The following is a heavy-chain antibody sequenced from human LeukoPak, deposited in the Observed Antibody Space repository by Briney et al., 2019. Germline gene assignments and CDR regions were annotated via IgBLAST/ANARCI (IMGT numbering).Heavy chain of an antibody. CDR2: IRYDGSNN. CDR3: AGARANTVTTALRY. J-gene: IGHJ4*02. Sequence: GGSLRLSCAASGFTFDNYGMHWVRQAPGKGLEWVAFIRYDGSNNYYADSVKGRLTISRDNSKNTLYLQMNSLRAEDTAVYYCAGARANTVTTALRYWGQGTLVTVSS. D-gene: IGHD4-17*01. CDR1: GFTFDNYG. V-gene: IGHV3-30*02.